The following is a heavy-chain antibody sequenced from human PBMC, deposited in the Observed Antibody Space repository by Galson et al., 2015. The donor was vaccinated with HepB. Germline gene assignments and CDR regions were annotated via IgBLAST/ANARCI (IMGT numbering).Heavy chain of an antibody. Sequence: SVTVSCKASGYTFTGYYMHWVRQAPGQGLEWMGWINPNSGGTNYAQKFQGRVTMTRDTSISTAYMELSRLRSDDTAVYYCARDDDSSGYYYHPFDYWGQGTLVTVSS. CDR3: ARDDDSSGYYYHPFDY. V-gene: IGHV1-2*02. CDR2: INPNSGGT. CDR1: GYTFTGYY. J-gene: IGHJ4*02. D-gene: IGHD3-22*01.